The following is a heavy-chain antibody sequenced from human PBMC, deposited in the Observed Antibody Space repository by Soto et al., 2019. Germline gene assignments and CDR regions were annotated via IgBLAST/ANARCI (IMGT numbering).Heavy chain of an antibody. CDR3: AHSIRRYNWNRFDY. J-gene: IGHJ4*02. V-gene: IGHV2-5*01. Sequence: QITLKESGPTLVKPTQTLTLTCTFSGFSLSTSGVGVGWIRQPPGKAMEWLALIYWNDDKRYSPSLKSRLTITKDTSKNHVVVTMTNMDPVDTATYYCAHSIRRYNWNRFDYWGQGTLVTVSS. D-gene: IGHD1-20*01. CDR1: GFSLSTSGVG. CDR2: IYWNDDK.